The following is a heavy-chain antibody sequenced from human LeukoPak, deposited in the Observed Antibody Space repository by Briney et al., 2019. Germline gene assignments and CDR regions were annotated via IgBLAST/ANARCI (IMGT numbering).Heavy chain of an antibody. D-gene: IGHD4/OR15-4a*01. CDR2: INPNSGGT. CDR1: GYTFTGYY. V-gene: IGHV1-2*02. CDR3: ARPLLWWPQVGYFDY. Sequence: ASVKVSCKASGYTFTGYYMRWVRQAPGQGLEWMGWINPNSGGTNYAQKFQGRVTMTRDTSISTAYTELSRLRSDDTAVYYCARPLLWWPQVGYFDYWGQGTLVTVSS. J-gene: IGHJ4*02.